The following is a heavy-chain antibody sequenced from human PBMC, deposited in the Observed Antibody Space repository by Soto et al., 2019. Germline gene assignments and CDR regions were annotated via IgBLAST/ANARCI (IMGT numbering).Heavy chain of an antibody. J-gene: IGHJ5*02. V-gene: IGHV3-30*18. CDR2: ISHDGGEK. D-gene: IGHD6-19*01. Sequence: QLHLVESGGGVVHPGWSLRLSCAASGFTFSTTGMHWVRQAPGKGLEWVAMISHDGGEKYYTDSVKGRFTISRDTSKNTLYLQMNSLRPEYTAMYHWANDLDGAGWDNYFDPLGQGTLVTVSS. CDR1: GFTFSTTG. CDR3: ANDLDGAGWDNYFDP.